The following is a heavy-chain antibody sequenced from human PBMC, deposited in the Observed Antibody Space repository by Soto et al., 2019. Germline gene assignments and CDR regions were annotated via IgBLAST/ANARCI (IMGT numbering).Heavy chain of an antibody. CDR2: ISGSGGST. CDR1: GFTFSSYA. Sequence: GSLRLSCAASGFTFSSYAMSWVRQAPGKGLEWVSAISGSGGSTYYADSVKGRFTISRDNSKNTPYLQMNSLRAEDTAVYYCANLYGGYGPAFDYWGQGTLVTVSS. J-gene: IGHJ4*02. CDR3: ANLYGGYGPAFDY. D-gene: IGHD5-18*01. V-gene: IGHV3-23*01.